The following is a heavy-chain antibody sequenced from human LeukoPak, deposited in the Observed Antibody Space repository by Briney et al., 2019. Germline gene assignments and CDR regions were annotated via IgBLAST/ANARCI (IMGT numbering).Heavy chain of an antibody. CDR2: TSYDGSNK. V-gene: IGHV3-30*18. Sequence: TGGSLRLSCAASGFTFNNYGMHWVRQAPGKGLDWVAMTSYDGSNKYYADSVKGRFTISRDNSKNTLYLQMNSLRAEDTAVYYCVKDLGSGIPGPLGPWGQGTLVTVSS. CDR1: GFTFNNYG. CDR3: VKDLGSGIPGPLGP. J-gene: IGHJ5*02. D-gene: IGHD3-10*01.